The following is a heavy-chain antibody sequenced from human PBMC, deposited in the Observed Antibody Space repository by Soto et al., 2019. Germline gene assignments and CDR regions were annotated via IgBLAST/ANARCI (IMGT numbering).Heavy chain of an antibody. J-gene: IGHJ4*02. D-gene: IGHD1-26*01. V-gene: IGHV1-69*13. CDR3: ANGIHNSGSYYYFDY. CDR1: GYTFTSYY. CDR2: IIPSCDTA. Sequence: GASVKVSCKASGYTFTSYYMHWVRQAPGQGLEWMGGIIPSCDTANYAQKFQGRVTITADESTSTAYMELSSLRSEDTAVYYCANGIHNSGSYYYFDYWGQGTLVT.